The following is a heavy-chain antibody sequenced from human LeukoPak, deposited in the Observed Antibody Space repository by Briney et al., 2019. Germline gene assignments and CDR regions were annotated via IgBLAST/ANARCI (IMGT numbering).Heavy chain of an antibody. Sequence: ASVKVSCKDSGYSFTNYWIGWVRQKPGKGLEWVGIIHPGDSETRYSPSFHGQVTISVDKTISTAYLQWSSLKASDIAMYYCARHLGAVRGEIDSWGQGTLVTVSS. CDR3: ARHLGAVRGEIDS. V-gene: IGHV5-51*01. CDR2: IHPGDSET. D-gene: IGHD3-10*01. CDR1: GYSFTNYW. J-gene: IGHJ4*02.